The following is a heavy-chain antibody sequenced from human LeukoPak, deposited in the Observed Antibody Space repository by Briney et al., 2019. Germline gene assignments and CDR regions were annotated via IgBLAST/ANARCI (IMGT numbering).Heavy chain of an antibody. Sequence: KSSETLSLTCTVSGGSISNYYWSWIRQPPGKGLEWIGEINHSGSTNYNPSLKSRVTISVDTSKNQFSLKLSSVTAADTAVYYCATAKDYDFWSGYEGWFDPWGQGTLVTVSS. D-gene: IGHD3-3*01. J-gene: IGHJ5*02. V-gene: IGHV4-34*01. CDR3: ATAKDYDFWSGYEGWFDP. CDR2: INHSGST. CDR1: GGSISNYY.